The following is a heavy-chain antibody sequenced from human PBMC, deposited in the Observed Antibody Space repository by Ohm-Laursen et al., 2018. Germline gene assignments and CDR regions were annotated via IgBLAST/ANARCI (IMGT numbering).Heavy chain of an antibody. CDR3: ARGGPTVTTFYYNGMDV. J-gene: IGHJ6*02. V-gene: IGHV1-2*02. Sequence: GSSVKVSCKTSGFTFTGYFIHWVRVRQAPGQGLEWMGWINPENGGSYYAQRFQGRVTMTRDTSISTAYMELNSLRSDDTAIYYCARGGPTVTTFYYNGMDVWGQGTTVAVSS. D-gene: IGHD4-17*01. CDR2: INPENGGS. CDR1: GFTFTGYF.